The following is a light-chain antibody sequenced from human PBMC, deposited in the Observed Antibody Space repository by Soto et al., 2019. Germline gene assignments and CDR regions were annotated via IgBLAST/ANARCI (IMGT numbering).Light chain of an antibody. CDR3: QQFASSLT. J-gene: IGKJ4*01. Sequence: EIVLTQSPGTLSLSPGESATLSCRASQSVSSRFLAWYQHKPGQAPRLLMYDASRRATGIPDRFSCRGSGTDFTLTISRLEPEDFAVYYYQQFASSLTFGGGTKVEVK. CDR2: DAS. CDR1: QSVSSRF. V-gene: IGKV3-20*01.